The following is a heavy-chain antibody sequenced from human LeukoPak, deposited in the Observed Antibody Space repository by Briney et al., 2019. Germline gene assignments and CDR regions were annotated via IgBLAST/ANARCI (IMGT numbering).Heavy chain of an antibody. CDR1: GGSISSGGYS. D-gene: IGHD6-19*01. J-gene: IGHJ5*02. CDR2: IYHSGST. Sequence: SQTLSLTCAVSGGSISSGGYSWSWIRQPPGKGLEWIGYIYHSGSTYYNPSLKSRVTISVDRSKNQSSLKLSSVTAADTAVYYCARAPEYSSGWYGWFDPWGQGTLVTVSS. CDR3: ARAPEYSSGWYGWFDP. V-gene: IGHV4-30-2*01.